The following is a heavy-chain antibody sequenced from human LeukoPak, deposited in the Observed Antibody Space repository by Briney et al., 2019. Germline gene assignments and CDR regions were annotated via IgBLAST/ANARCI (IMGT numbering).Heavy chain of an antibody. CDR3: AKYAAAGSLYYFDY. V-gene: IGHV3-23*01. D-gene: IGHD6-13*01. Sequence: GGSLRLSCAASGLTVSSNYMSWVRQAPGKGLEWVSAITASGGDTNYADSVKGRFTISRDNSKNTLYLQMNSLRAEDTAVYFCAKYAAAGSLYYFDYWGQGTLVTVSS. J-gene: IGHJ4*02. CDR2: ITASGGDT. CDR1: GLTVSSNY.